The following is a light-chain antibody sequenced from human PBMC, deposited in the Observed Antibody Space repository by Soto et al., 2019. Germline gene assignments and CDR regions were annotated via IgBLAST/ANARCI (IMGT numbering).Light chain of an antibody. V-gene: IGKV2-28*01. CDR1: QSLLHSNGYNY. CDR2: LGS. CDR3: MQALQTPPP. J-gene: IGKJ5*01. Sequence: DVVMTKSPLSLPVTPGEPGSISCRSSQSLLHSNGYNYLDWYLQKPGQSPQLXIYLGSNRSSGVPDRFSGSGSGTDFTLKISRVEAEDVGVYYCMQALQTPPPFGQGTRLEIK.